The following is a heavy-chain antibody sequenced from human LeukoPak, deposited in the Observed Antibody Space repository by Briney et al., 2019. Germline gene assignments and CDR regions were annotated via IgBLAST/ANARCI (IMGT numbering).Heavy chain of an antibody. J-gene: IGHJ4*02. CDR1: GGSISSSSYY. D-gene: IGHD6-6*01. V-gene: IGHV4-39*01. Sequence: SETLSLTCTVSGGSISSSSYYWGWIRQPPGKGLEWIGSIYYSGSTYYNPSLKSRVTISVDTSKNQFSLKLSSVTAADTAVYYCARQGPGGIAARLHYFDYWGQGTLVTVSS. CDR3: ARQGPGGIAARLHYFDY. CDR2: IYYSGST.